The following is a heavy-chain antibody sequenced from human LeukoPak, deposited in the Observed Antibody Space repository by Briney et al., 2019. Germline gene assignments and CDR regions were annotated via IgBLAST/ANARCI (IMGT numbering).Heavy chain of an antibody. D-gene: IGHD3-10*01. CDR2: ISSSSSYI. Sequence: GGSLRLSCAASGFTFSSYSMNWVRQAPGKGLEWVSSISSSSSYIYYADSVKGRFTISRDNSKNTLYLQMNSLRAEDTAVYYCARDWGLWFGELLGELDYWGQGTLVTVSS. J-gene: IGHJ4*02. CDR1: GFTFSSYS. CDR3: ARDWGLWFGELLGELDY. V-gene: IGHV3-21*01.